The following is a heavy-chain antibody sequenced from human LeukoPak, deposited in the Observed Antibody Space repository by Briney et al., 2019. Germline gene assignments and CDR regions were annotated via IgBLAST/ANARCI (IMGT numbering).Heavy chain of an antibody. CDR2: INPNSGGA. CDR1: GYIFTDYY. J-gene: IGHJ4*02. CDR3: ARTIAAAGAPGY. D-gene: IGHD6-13*01. V-gene: IGHV1-2*02. Sequence: ASVTVSCKASGYIFTDYYIHWVRQAPGQGLEWMGWINPNSGGASFAQKFQGRVIMTRDTSISTAYMEISSLTSDDTAVYFCARTIAAAGAPGYWGQGTLVTVSS.